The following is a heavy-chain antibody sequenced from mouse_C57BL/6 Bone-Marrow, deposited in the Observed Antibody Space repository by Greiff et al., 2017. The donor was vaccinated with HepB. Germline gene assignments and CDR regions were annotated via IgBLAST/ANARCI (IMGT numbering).Heavy chain of an antibody. CDR2: IYPRSGNT. J-gene: IGHJ3*01. D-gene: IGHD1-2*01. CDR1: GYTFTSYG. CDR3: ARGGTAFAY. V-gene: IGHV1-81*01. Sequence: VKLMESGAELARPGASVKLSCKASGYTFTSYGISWVKQRTGQGLEWIGEIYPRSGNTYYNEKFKGKATLTADKSSSTAYMELRSLTSEDSAVYFCARGGTAFAYWGQGTLVTVSA.